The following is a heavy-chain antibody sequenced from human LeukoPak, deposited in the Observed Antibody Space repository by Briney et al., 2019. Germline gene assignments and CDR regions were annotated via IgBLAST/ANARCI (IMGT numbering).Heavy chain of an antibody. Sequence: SGPTQVNPTQTLTLTCTFSGFSLSTSGGGVGWIRQPPGKALEWLALIYWDDDKRYSPSLKIRLTITKDTSKNQAVLTMTNMDPVDTATYYCAHSISIFGVVIIVNWFDPWGQGTLVTVSS. CDR3: AHSISIFGVVIIVNWFDP. CDR2: IYWDDDK. V-gene: IGHV2-5*02. D-gene: IGHD3-3*01. J-gene: IGHJ5*02. CDR1: GFSLSTSGGG.